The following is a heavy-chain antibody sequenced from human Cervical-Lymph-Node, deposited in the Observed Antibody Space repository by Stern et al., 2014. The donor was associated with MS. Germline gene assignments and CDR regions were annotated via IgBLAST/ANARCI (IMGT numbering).Heavy chain of an antibody. Sequence: VQLVQSGAEVKKPGSSVKVSCKASGDTFSNLGINWLRQAPGQRLEWMGGIVPMFGPPNYAQKFQGRVTITEDRSTNTAHMELSTLTFDDTAVYYCARGRGDYDSNWFDSWGQGTLVTVSS. CDR1: GDTFSNLG. D-gene: IGHD3-10*01. CDR2: IVPMFGPP. V-gene: IGHV1-69*06. CDR3: ARGRGDYDSNWFDS. J-gene: IGHJ5*01.